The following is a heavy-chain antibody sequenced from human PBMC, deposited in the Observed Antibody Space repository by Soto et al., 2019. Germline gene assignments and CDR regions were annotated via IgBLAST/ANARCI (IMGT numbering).Heavy chain of an antibody. J-gene: IGHJ3*01. V-gene: IGHV1-18*01. CDR3: ARDGGTPITMIEVYRDGDDAFDF. CDR1: GYTFTSYG. D-gene: IGHD3-22*01. Sequence: GASVKVSCKASGYTFTSYGISWVRQAPGQGLEWMGWISAYNGNTNYAQKLQGRVTMTTDTSTSTAYMELRSLRSDDTAVYYCARDGGTPITMIEVYRDGDDAFDFWGQGKMVTGSS. CDR2: ISAYNGNT.